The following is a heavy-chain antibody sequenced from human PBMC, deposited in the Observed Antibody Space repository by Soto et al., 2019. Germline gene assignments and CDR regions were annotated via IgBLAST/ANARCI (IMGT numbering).Heavy chain of an antibody. V-gene: IGHV4-39*01. Sequence: SETLSLTCTVSGGSISSSSYYWGWIRQPPGKGLEWIGSIYYSGSTYYNPSLKSRVTISVDTSKNQFSLKLSSVTAADTAVYYCARPYLSYYYGSGSYYIDYWGQGTLVTVSS. J-gene: IGHJ4*02. D-gene: IGHD3-10*01. CDR2: IYYSGST. CDR1: GGSISSSSYY. CDR3: ARPYLSYYYGSGSYYIDY.